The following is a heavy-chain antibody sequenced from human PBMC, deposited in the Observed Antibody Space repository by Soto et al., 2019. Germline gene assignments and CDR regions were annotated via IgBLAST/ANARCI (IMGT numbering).Heavy chain of an antibody. Sequence: DVQMVESGGGLVQPGGSLKLSCATTGFTFAGSAIHWVRQAPGKGLEWIGRISNKANNYATAYPASVAGRFTISRDESKTTEYLKMNSLKTEDTAMYYCAEPGACDCWGQGTLVTVSS. V-gene: IGHV3-73*01. J-gene: IGHJ4*02. CDR2: ISNKANNYAT. D-gene: IGHD1-26*01. CDR3: AEPGACDC. CDR1: GFTFAGSA.